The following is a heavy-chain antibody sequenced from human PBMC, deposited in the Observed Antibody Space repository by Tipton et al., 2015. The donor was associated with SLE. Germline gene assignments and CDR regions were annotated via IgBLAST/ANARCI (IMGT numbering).Heavy chain of an antibody. CDR3: ALIGVGATSFDY. D-gene: IGHD1-26*01. V-gene: IGHV4-59*01. Sequence: TLSLTCTVSGGSISSYYWSWIRQPPGKGLEWIGYIYYSGSTNYNPSLKSRVTISVDTSKNQFSLKLSSVTAADTAVYYCALIGVGATSFDYWGQGTLVTVSS. CDR2: IYYSGST. J-gene: IGHJ4*02. CDR1: GGSISSYY.